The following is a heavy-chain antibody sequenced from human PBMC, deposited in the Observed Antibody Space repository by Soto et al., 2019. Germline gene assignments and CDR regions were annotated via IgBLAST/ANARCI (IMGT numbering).Heavy chain of an antibody. CDR1: GFTFSSYA. Sequence: EVQLLESGGGLVQPGGSLRLSCAASGFTFSSYALSWVRQAPGKGLEWVSAISSSGGTTYNADSVKGRFTISRDNSKNTVYLQMNSLRIEDTAVYYCAKDGYYYCSGTYCYFDYWGQGTLVTVSS. CDR2: ISSSGGTT. D-gene: IGHD3-10*01. CDR3: AKDGYYYCSGTYCYFDY. V-gene: IGHV3-23*01. J-gene: IGHJ4*02.